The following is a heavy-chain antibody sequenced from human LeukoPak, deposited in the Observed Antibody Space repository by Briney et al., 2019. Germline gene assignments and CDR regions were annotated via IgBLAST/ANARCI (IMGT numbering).Heavy chain of an antibody. CDR1: GFTFSSYG. V-gene: IGHV3-23*01. CDR2: ISGSGGST. Sequence: GGSLRLSCAASGFTFSSYGMSWVRQAPGKGLEWVSAISGSGGSTYYADSVKGRFTISRDNSKNTLYLQMNSLRAEDTAVYYCARKYSSSSPKDYYYYYYMDVWGKGTTVTVSS. CDR3: ARKYSSSSPKDYYYYYYMDV. J-gene: IGHJ6*03. D-gene: IGHD6-6*01.